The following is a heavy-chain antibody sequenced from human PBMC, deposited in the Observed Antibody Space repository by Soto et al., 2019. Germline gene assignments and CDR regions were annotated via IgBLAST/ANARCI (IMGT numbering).Heavy chain of an antibody. D-gene: IGHD2-2*01. V-gene: IGHV3-23*01. CDR2: ISVSGGST. CDR1: GFTFSSYA. CDR3: AKDGYSITRNKPLDY. Sequence: EVQLLESGGGLVQPGGSLRLSGAASGFTFSSYAKCWVRQAPGKGLEWVSSISVSGGSTYYADSVKGRFTISRDNSKNTLYLQMNSLRAEDTAVSYCAKDGYSITRNKPLDYWGQGTLVTVSS. J-gene: IGHJ4*02.